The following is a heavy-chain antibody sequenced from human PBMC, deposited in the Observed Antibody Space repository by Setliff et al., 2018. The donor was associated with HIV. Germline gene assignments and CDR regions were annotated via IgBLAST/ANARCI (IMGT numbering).Heavy chain of an antibody. CDR2: IRYDGSNK. D-gene: IGHD3-10*01. CDR1: GFTFSSYA. J-gene: IGHJ6*02. V-gene: IGHV3-30*02. CDR3: TRKLRPGHGVDV. Sequence: GGSLRLSCAASGFTFSSYAVSWVRQAPGQGLEWVAFIRYDGSNKLYADSVKGRFAISRDNAKNSLYMQMNSLRVEDTAVYFCTRKLRPGHGVDVWGQGTTVTVSS.